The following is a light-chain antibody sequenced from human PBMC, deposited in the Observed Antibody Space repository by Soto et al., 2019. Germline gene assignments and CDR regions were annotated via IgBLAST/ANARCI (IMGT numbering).Light chain of an antibody. CDR1: SSNIGSNT. J-gene: IGLJ1*01. CDR3: AAWDDSLNGFV. CDR2: TNN. V-gene: IGLV1-44*01. Sequence: SVLTQPPSASGAPAQSVTISCSGSSSNIGSNTVNWYQQLPGTAPKLLIYTNNQRPSGVRDRFSVSRSGTSASLAISGLQSEDEADYYCAAWDDSLNGFVFGTGTKVTVL.